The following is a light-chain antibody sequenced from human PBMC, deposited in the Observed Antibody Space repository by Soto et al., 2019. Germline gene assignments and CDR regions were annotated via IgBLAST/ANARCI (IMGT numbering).Light chain of an antibody. CDR2: GAS. V-gene: IGKV3-15*01. J-gene: IGKJ1*01. CDR1: QSVSSN. Sequence: EIVMTQSPAPLSVSPGERATLSCRASQSVSSNLALYQQKPGQAPRLLIYGASTRATGIPARFSGSGSGTEFTLTISSLQSEDFAVYYCQQYNNWPPLTFGQGTKVEIK. CDR3: QQYNNWPPLT.